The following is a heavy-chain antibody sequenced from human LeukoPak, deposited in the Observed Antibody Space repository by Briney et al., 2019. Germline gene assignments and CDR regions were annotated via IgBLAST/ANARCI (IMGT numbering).Heavy chain of an antibody. CDR3: ARGRSSGFPLRY. CDR2: INHSGST. Sequence: SDTLSLTCAVYGGSFSGYYWSWLRQPPGKGLEWLGEINHSGSTNYNPSLKSRVTISVDTSKNQCSLKLSSVTAADTAVYYCARGRSSGFPLRYWGQGTLVTVSS. J-gene: IGHJ4*02. CDR1: GGSFSGYY. D-gene: IGHD6-19*01. V-gene: IGHV4-34*01.